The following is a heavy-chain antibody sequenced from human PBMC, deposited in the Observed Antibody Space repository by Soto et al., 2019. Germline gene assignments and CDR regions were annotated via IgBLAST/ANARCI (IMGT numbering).Heavy chain of an antibody. CDR1: GFTFSSYA. CDR3: ANCRRYNLNNWFDP. D-gene: IGHD1-20*01. V-gene: IGHV3-23*01. Sequence: GGSLRLSCAASGFTFSSYAMSWVRQAPGKGLEWVSAISGSGGSTYYADSVKGRFTISRDNSKNTLYLQMNSLRAEDTAVYYCANCRRYNLNNWFDPWGQGTLVTVSS. CDR2: ISGSGGST. J-gene: IGHJ5*02.